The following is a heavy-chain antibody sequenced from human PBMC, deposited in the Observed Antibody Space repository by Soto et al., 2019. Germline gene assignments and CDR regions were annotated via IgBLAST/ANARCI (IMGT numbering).Heavy chain of an antibody. CDR3: ARGDGSTHYYGMDV. V-gene: IGHV3-53*01. CDR1: GFTVSSNY. D-gene: IGHD2-21*01. J-gene: IGHJ6*02. Sequence: HPGGSLRLSCAASGFTVSSNYMSWVRQAPGKGLEWVSVIYSGGSTYYADSVKGRFTISRDNSKNTLYLQMNSLRAEDTAVYYCARGDGSTHYYGMDVWGQGTTVTVSS. CDR2: IYSGGST.